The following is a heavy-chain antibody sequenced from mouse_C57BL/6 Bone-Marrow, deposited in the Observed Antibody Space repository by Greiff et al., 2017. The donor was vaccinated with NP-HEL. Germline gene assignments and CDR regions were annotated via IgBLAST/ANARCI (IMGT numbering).Heavy chain of an antibody. Sequence: QVQLKQSGAELARPGASVKLSCKASGYTFTSYGISWVKQRTGQGLEWIGEIYPRSGNTYYNEKFKGKATLTADKSSSTAYMELRSLTSEDSAVYFCAPITPVVATPAWFAYWGQGTLVTVSA. J-gene: IGHJ3*01. CDR3: APITPVVATPAWFAY. V-gene: IGHV1-81*01. CDR2: IYPRSGNT. D-gene: IGHD1-1*01. CDR1: GYTFTSYG.